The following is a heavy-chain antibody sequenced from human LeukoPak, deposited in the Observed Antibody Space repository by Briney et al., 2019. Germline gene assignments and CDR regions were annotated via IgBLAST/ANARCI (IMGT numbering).Heavy chain of an antibody. Sequence: ASVKVSCKASGGTFSSYAISWVRQAPGQGLEWMGRIIPILGIANYAQKFQGRVTITADKPTSTAYMELSSLRSEDTAVYYCATRGSFDAFDIWGQGTMVTVSS. CDR1: GGTFSSYA. V-gene: IGHV1-69*04. J-gene: IGHJ3*02. CDR3: ATRGSFDAFDI. CDR2: IIPILGIA. D-gene: IGHD3-10*01.